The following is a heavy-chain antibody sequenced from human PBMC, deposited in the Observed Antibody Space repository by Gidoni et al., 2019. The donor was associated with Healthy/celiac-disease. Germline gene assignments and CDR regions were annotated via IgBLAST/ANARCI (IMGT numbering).Heavy chain of an antibody. V-gene: IGHV4-34*01. CDR1: GGSFSGYY. CDR3: ARGGGYYDFRSGYCGGWFDP. J-gene: IGHJ5*02. D-gene: IGHD3-3*01. Sequence: QVQLQQWGAGLLKPSETLSLTCAVYGGSFSGYYWRWIRQPPGKGLEWIGEINHSGSTNYNPSLKSRVTISVDTSKNQFSLKLSSVTAADTAVYYCARGGGYYDFRSGYCGGWFDPWGQGTLVTVSS. CDR2: INHSGST.